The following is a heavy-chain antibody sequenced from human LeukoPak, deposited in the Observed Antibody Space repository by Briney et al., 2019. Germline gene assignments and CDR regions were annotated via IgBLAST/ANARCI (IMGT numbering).Heavy chain of an antibody. CDR2: INQDGSDR. V-gene: IGHV3-7*01. D-gene: IGHD1-20*01. Sequence: GGSLRLSCAASGFTFSNYWMSWVRQAPGKGLEWVANINQDGSDRYYVESVKGRFTISRDNAKNSLYLQMDSLRDEDTAVYYCASDPFNWNGGAFDLWGQGTMVTVSS. CDR3: ASDPFNWNGGAFDL. J-gene: IGHJ3*01. CDR1: GFTFSNYW.